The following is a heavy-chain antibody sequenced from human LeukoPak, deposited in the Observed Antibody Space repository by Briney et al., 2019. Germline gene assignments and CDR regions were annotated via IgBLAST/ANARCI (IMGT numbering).Heavy chain of an antibody. CDR2: IYYSGST. V-gene: IGHV4-59*02. J-gene: IGHJ3*02. CDR3: ARARVGALDI. CDR1: GGSVSSYY. D-gene: IGHD3-16*01. Sequence: SETLSLTXTVSGGSVSSYYWSWIRQPPGKGLGWIGYIYYSGSTNYNPSLKSRVTISVDTSKNQFSLKLSSVTAADTAVYYCARARVGALDIWGQGTMVTVSS.